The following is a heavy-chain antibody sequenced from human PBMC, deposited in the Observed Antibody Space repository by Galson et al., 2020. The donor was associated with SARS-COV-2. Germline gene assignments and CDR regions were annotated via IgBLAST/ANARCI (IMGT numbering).Heavy chain of an antibody. CDR1: GFTFSDYY. CDR3: ARGVVPAAISHDAFDI. V-gene: IGHV3-11*01. CDR2: ISSSGSTI. D-gene: IGHD2-2*01. J-gene: IGHJ3*02. Sequence: GGSLRLSCAASGFTFSDYYMSWIRQAPGKGLEWVSYISSSGSTIYYADSVKGRFTISRDNAKNSLYLQMNSLRAEDTAVYYCARGVVPAAISHDAFDIWGQGTMVTVSS.